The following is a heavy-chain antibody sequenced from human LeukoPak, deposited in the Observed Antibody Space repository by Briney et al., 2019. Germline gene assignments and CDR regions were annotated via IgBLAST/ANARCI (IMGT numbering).Heavy chain of an antibody. V-gene: IGHV3-21*05. Sequence: GGSLRLSCAASGFTFSNYSMNWVRQAPGKGLEWVSYINSSRGYTYYADSVKGRFTISRDNAKNSLFLQMNSLRAEDTAVYYCAPYRGLDYWGQGTLVTVSS. CDR3: APYRGLDY. CDR2: INSSRGYT. J-gene: IGHJ4*02. D-gene: IGHD1-14*01. CDR1: GFTFSNYS.